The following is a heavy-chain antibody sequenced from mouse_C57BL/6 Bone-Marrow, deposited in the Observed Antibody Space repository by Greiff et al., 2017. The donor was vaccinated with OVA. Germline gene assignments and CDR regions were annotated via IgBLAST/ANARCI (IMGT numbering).Heavy chain of an antibody. CDR1: GYTFTDYY. CDR3: AWEAKFAY. V-gene: IGHV1-76*01. D-gene: IGHD3-2*02. CDR2: IYPGSGNT. Sequence: VMLVESGAELVRPGASVKLSCKASGYTFTDYYINWVKQRPGQGLEWIARIYPGSGNTYYNEKFKGKATLTAEKSSSTAYMQLSSLTSEDSAVYFCAWEAKFAYWGQGTLVTVSA. J-gene: IGHJ3*01.